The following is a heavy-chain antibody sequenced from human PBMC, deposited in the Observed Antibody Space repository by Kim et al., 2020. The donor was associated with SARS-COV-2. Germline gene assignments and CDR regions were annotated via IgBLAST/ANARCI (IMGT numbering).Heavy chain of an antibody. CDR3: ARGDSSGYKTYWIFDL. CDR1: GGSISNYY. Sequence: SETLSLTCTVSGGSISNYYWSWIRQPVGKGLEWIGRIYDSGNIKYNPSLKSRVSMSVDTSKSQVSLLLTSLPAADTAVYYCARGDSSGYKTYWIFDLWGRGSLVTVSS. D-gene: IGHD3-22*01. V-gene: IGHV4-4*07. J-gene: IGHJ2*01. CDR2: IYDSGNI.